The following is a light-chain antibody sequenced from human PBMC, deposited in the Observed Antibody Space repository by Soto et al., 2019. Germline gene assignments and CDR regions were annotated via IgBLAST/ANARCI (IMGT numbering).Light chain of an antibody. CDR2: AAS. J-gene: IGKJ1*01. Sequence: DIQLTQFPSSLPASVGDRITITCRASQSIRNYLSWFQQKPGKAPTLLIYAASRLQSGVALRFSGSGSGTDFSLTISDLQPDDFATYYCQQSYDTPPWTFGQGTRVEVK. V-gene: IGKV1-39*01. CDR3: QQSYDTPPWT. CDR1: QSIRNY.